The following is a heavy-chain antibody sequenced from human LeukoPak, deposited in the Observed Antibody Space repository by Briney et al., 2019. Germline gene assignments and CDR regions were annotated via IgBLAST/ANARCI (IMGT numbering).Heavy chain of an antibody. J-gene: IGHJ4*02. Sequence: ATVKVSCTASGYTFTSYGVTWVRQAPGQGLEWMGWINPYNGHTNHTQKLQGRVTMTTDTSTSTAYMELRSLTSDDTAVYYCAREGSYRFDYWGQGTLVTVSS. CDR1: GYTFTSYG. V-gene: IGHV1-18*01. D-gene: IGHD1-26*01. CDR2: INPYNGHT. CDR3: AREGSYRFDY.